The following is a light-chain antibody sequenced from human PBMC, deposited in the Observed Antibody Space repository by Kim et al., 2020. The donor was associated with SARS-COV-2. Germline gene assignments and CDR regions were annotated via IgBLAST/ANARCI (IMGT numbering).Light chain of an antibody. CDR3: QSVDSSGTYVL. V-gene: IGLV3-25*03. Sequence: PRQPARIPCPGNASAKTYFYWYQQKPGQAPLLVIYQDTERPLGIPGRFSGSNSRTTVTLTISRVQAEDEADYYCQSVDSSGTYVLFGGGTKVTVL. CDR2: QDT. J-gene: IGLJ2*01. CDR1: ASAKTY.